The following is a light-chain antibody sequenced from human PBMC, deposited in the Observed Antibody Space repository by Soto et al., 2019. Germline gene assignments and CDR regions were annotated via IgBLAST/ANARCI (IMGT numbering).Light chain of an antibody. CDR2: GAS. CDR3: QQYDNWPHT. V-gene: IGKV3-15*01. J-gene: IGKJ2*01. CDR1: QNLSRN. Sequence: EMVMTQSPATLSVSPGERATLSCRASQNLSRNLAWYQQQPGQAPRLLIYGASTRATGIPARFSGSGSGTDFPLTISSLQSEDFAVYYCQQYDNWPHTFGQGPKLEIK.